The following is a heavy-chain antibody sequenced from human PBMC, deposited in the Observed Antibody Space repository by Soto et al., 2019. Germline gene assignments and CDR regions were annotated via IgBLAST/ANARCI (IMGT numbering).Heavy chain of an antibody. CDR1: GFTFSSYA. Sequence: EVQLLESGGGLVQPGGSLRLSCAASGFTFSSYAMSWVRQAPGKGLEWVSAISGSGGSTYYADSVKGRFTISRDNSKNTLYLQMNSLRAEDTAVYYRAKGLGNYYYYMDVWGKGTTVTVSS. CDR3: AKGLGNYYYYMDV. V-gene: IGHV3-23*01. J-gene: IGHJ6*03. CDR2: ISGSGGST. D-gene: IGHD3-16*01.